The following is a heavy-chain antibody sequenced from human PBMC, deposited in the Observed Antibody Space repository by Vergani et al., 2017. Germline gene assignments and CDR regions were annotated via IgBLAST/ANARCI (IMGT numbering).Heavy chain of an antibody. CDR1: GFTFSSYS. J-gene: IGHJ6*02. D-gene: IGHD3-3*01. CDR3: ARDPPFWSGYVGYYYYGMDV. V-gene: IGHV3-48*02. Sequence: EVQLVESGGGLVQPGGSLRLSCAASGFTFSSYSMNCVRQAPGKGLEWVSYISSSSSTIYYADSVKCRFTISRDNAKNSLYLQMNSLRDEDTAVYYCARDPPFWSGYVGYYYYGMDVWGQGTTVTVSS. CDR2: ISSSSSTI.